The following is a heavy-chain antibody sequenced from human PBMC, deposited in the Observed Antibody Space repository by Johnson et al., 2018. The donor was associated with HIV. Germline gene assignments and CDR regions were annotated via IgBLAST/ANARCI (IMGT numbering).Heavy chain of an antibody. CDR3: AKSTQASILRESGPYGAFDI. J-gene: IGHJ3*02. D-gene: IGHD3-10*01. CDR2: ISYDGNNE. Sequence: HVQLVESGGGVVQPGRSLRLSCAASGFTFSGYGMHWVRQAPGKGLEWVAVISYDGNNEYSADSVKGRFTISKDNSKNRLYLQMNSLRAEDTAVYYCAKSTQASILRESGPYGAFDIWGQGTMVTVSS. V-gene: IGHV3-30*18. CDR1: GFTFSGYG.